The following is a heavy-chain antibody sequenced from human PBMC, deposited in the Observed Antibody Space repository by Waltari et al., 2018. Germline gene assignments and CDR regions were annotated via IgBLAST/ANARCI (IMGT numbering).Heavy chain of an antibody. Sequence: VQLVQSGAAVKKTGESLRISCQGAGYIFIHYWIGWVRQRPGKGLEWMGVIYPGDFDTRYIPSFQGQVTISADKSINTAYLQWSSLKASDTAMYYCARLPYYYGSGSYYSDYGMDVWGQGTTVTVSS. J-gene: IGHJ6*02. CDR2: IYPGDFDT. V-gene: IGHV5-51*01. D-gene: IGHD3-10*01. CDR3: ARLPYYYGSGSYYSDYGMDV. CDR1: GYIFIHYW.